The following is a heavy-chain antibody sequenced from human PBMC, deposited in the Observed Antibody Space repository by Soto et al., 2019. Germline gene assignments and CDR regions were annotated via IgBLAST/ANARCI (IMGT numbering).Heavy chain of an antibody. CDR3: ARGRYYYYGMDV. Sequence: SETLSLTCAVSGGSISSYYWYWIRQSPGKGLEWIGYIYSSGRTKYKPSLKSRVTISVDTSKNQFSLKLSSVTAADTAVYYCARGRYYYYGMDVWGQGTTVTVSS. V-gene: IGHV4-59*01. CDR1: GGSISSYY. J-gene: IGHJ6*02. CDR2: IYSSGRT.